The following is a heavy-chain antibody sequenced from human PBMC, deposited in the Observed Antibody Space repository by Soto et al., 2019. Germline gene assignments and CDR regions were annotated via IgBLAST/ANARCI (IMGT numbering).Heavy chain of an antibody. CDR1: GFIFENFG. CDR2: ISGSGFKK. CDR3: FKHVLGSGWYNGY. Sequence: GSSLRLSWSASGFIFENFGMSWGRQAPGKGLEWISSISGSGFKKYYADSVKGRFTISRDNSKSTVYLELNNLSAEATAGYYCFKHVLGSGWYNGYWGHRTLVTV. J-gene: IGHJ4*01. V-gene: IGHV3-23*01. D-gene: IGHD6-19*01.